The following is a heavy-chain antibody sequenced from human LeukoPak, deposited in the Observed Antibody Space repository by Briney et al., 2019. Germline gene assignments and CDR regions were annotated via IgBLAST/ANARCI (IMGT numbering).Heavy chain of an antibody. CDR2: IYSGGST. V-gene: IGHV3-53*01. Sequence: GGSLRLSCAASGFTFSNAWMSWVRQAPGKGLEWVSVIYSGGSTYYADSVKGRFTISRDNSKNTLYLQMNSLRAEDTAVYYCARCGDSSSYYYWGAFDIWGQGTMVTVSS. CDR3: ARCGDSSSYYYWGAFDI. J-gene: IGHJ3*02. D-gene: IGHD3-22*01. CDR1: GFTFSNAW.